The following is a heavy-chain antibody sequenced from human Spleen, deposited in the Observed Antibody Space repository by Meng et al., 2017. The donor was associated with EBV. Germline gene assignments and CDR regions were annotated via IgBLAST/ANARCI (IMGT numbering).Heavy chain of an antibody. Sequence: EVQLXXXXXGPVXPXXXLRVXXAASEFTFRSYWMHWVRQAPGKGLVWVSRINSDGSSTSYADSVKGRFSISRDNAKNTLYLQMNSLTVDDTAIYYCVRGYGGSYLGGDHWGQGTLVTVSS. D-gene: IGHD1-26*01. J-gene: IGHJ5*02. CDR3: VRGYGGSYLGGDH. CDR1: EFTFRSYW. CDR2: INSDGSST. V-gene: IGHV3-74*01.